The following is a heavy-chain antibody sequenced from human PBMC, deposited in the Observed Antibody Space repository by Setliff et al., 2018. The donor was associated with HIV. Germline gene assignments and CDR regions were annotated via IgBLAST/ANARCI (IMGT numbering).Heavy chain of an antibody. CDR1: GFTFNSYA. D-gene: IGHD3-3*01. V-gene: IGHV3-30*04. J-gene: IGHJ4*02. CDR2: ISYDGNNK. CDR3: ARGGFGVVIIERLGVDY. Sequence: LTCTVSGFTFNSYAMHWVRQAPGKGLQWVSVISYDGNNKKYADSVKGRFTISRDNSKNTLYLQMNSLRAEDTAVYYCARGGFGVVIIERLGVDYWGQGTKVTVSS.